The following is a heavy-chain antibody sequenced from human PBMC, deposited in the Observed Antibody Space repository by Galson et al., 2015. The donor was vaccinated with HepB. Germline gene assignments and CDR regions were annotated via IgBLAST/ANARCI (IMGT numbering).Heavy chain of an antibody. Sequence: TLSLTCSVTGGSITTPGYYWAWVRQPPGQGLEWIGSVYFGGTSHYNPALRNRITLSVDTSRSQFSLQLNSVSAADTALYFCARHFLRLGPLSNWFDPWGQGALVTVSS. D-gene: IGHD3-9*01. CDR2: VYFGGTS. V-gene: IGHV4-39*01. CDR1: GGSITTPGYY. CDR3: ARHFLRLGPLSNWFDP. J-gene: IGHJ5*02.